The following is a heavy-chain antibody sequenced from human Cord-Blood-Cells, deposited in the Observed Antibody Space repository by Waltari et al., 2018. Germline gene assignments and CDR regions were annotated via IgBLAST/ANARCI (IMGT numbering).Heavy chain of an antibody. CDR3: ARVGGSYYAFDI. V-gene: IGHV4-38-2*02. D-gene: IGHD1-26*01. J-gene: IGHJ3*02. Sequence: QVQLQESGPGLVKPSETLSLTCTVSGYSISSGYYWGWIRQPPGKGLEWIGSIYHSGSTYYNPSLKSRVTISVDTSKNQFSLKLSSVTAADTAVYYCARVGGSYYAFDIWGQGTMVTVSS. CDR1: GYSISSGYY. CDR2: IYHSGST.